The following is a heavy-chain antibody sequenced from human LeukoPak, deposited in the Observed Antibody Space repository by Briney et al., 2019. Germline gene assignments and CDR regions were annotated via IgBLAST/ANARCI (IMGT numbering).Heavy chain of an antibody. V-gene: IGHV4-59*01. J-gene: IGHJ6*02. CDR3: ARAESHYEILTGYYYYYYGMDV. CDR1: GGSISSYY. Sequence: SETLSLTCTVSGGSISSYYWSWIRQPPGKGLEWIGYIYYSGSTNYNPSLKSRVTISVDTSKNQFSLKLSSVTAADTAVYYCARAESHYEILTGYYYYYYGMDVWGQGTTVTVSS. CDR2: IYYSGST. D-gene: IGHD3-9*01.